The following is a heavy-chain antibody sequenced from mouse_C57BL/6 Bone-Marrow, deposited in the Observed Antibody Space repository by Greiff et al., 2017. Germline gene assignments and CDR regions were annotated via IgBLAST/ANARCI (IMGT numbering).Heavy chain of an antibody. Sequence: VQLQQSGAELVRPGASVKLSCTASGFNIKDDYMHWVKQRPEQGLEWIGWIDPENGDTEYASKFQGKATITADTSSNTVYLQLSSLTSEDTAVYYCTRDWAAWFAYWGQGTLVTVSA. CDR3: TRDWAAWFAY. CDR1: GFNIKDDY. CDR2: IDPENGDT. J-gene: IGHJ3*01. D-gene: IGHD4-1*01. V-gene: IGHV14-4*01.